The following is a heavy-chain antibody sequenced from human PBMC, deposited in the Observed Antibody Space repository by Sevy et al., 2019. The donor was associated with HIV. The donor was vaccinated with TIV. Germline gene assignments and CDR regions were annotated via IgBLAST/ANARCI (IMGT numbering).Heavy chain of an antibody. CDR3: AREGNYGDSGDAFDI. CDR1: GFAFSSYT. V-gene: IGHV3-30*14. J-gene: IGHJ3*02. CDR2: ISYDESIE. D-gene: IGHD4-17*01. Sequence: GGSLRLSCAASGFAFSSYTVHWVRQAPDKGLEWVALISYDESIEYYADSVRGRFTISRDTSESTLYLQMSSLRAEDTAFYYCAREGNYGDSGDAFDIWGQGTLVTVSS.